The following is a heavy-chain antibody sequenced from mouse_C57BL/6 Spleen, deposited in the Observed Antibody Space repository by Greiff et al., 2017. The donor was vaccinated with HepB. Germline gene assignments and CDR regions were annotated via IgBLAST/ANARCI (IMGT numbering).Heavy chain of an antibody. D-gene: IGHD2-2*01. J-gene: IGHJ1*03. V-gene: IGHV1-82*01. Sequence: VKLMESGPELVKPGASVKISCKASGYAFSSSWMNWVKQRPGKGLEWIGRIYPGDGDTNYNGKFKGKATLTADKSSSTAYMQLSSLTSEDSAVYFCARWLPWYFDVWGTGTTVTVSS. CDR3: ARWLPWYFDV. CDR1: GYAFSSSW. CDR2: IYPGDGDT.